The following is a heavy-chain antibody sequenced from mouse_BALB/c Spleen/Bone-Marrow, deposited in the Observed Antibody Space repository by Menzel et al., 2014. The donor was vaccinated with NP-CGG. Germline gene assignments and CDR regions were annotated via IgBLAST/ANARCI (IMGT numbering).Heavy chain of an antibody. J-gene: IGHJ2*03. V-gene: IGHV5-6-3*01. Sequence: EVMLVESGGGLVKPGGSLKLSCAASGFTFSSYGMSWVRQNPDKRMELVATINSNGGSIYYPDRVKGRFTISRDNAKNTLYLQMSSLKAEYTAMDYCARVWFFYYLGQCTSLTVSS. CDR1: GFTFSSYG. CDR2: INSNGGSI. D-gene: IGHD2-2*01. CDR3: ARVWFFYY.